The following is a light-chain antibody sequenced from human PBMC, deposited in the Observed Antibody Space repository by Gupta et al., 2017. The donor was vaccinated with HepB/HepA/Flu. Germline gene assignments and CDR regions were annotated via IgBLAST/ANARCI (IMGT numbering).Light chain of an antibody. CDR3: QQCNNWPRT. CDR2: GAS. V-gene: IGKV3-15*01. Sequence: EIVFTQSPPTLCVSPGERATLSCRASQSVSRNLDWYQQKPGQAPRLLIYGASTRATGIPARFSGSGSGTDFTLTISSLESEDFAVYYCQQCNNWPRTFGQGTKVEIK. J-gene: IGKJ1*01. CDR1: QSVSRN.